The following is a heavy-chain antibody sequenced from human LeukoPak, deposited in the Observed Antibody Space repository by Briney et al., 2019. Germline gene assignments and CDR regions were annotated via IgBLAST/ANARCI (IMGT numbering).Heavy chain of an antibody. D-gene: IGHD3-10*01. J-gene: IGHJ4*02. CDR3: ARDHYGYSSGSGFDC. CDR2: INPNSGGT. Sequence: ASVRVSCKASGYTFTGYYMHWVRQAPGQGLEWMGRINPNSGGTNYAQRFQGRVTMTRDTSISTAYMELNRLRSDDTAVYYCARDHYGYSSGSGFDCWGQGILVTVSS. V-gene: IGHV1-2*06. CDR1: GYTFTGYY.